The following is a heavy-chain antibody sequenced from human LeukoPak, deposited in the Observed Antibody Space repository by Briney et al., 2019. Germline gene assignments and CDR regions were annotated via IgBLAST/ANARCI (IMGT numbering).Heavy chain of an antibody. Sequence: GGSLRLSCAASGFTFSSYAMHWVRQAPGKGLEWVAFVRYDGSNKYYADSVKGRFTISRDTSKNTLYLQMNSLRGEDTAVYYCAKSGSNYDYVWGSYRPTEYYFDYWGQGTLVTVSS. CDR1: GFTFSSYA. CDR3: AKSGSNYDYVWGSYRPTEYYFDY. CDR2: VRYDGSNK. J-gene: IGHJ4*02. D-gene: IGHD3-16*02. V-gene: IGHV3-30*02.